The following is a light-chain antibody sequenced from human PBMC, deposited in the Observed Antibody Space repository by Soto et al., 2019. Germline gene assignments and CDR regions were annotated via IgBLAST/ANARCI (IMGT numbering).Light chain of an antibody. J-gene: IGLJ2*01. CDR1: SGHSSYI. CDR2: LEGSGSY. Sequence: QSVLTQSSSASASLGSSVKLTCTLSSGHSSYIIAWHQQQPGKAPRYLMKLEGSGSYNKGSGIPDRFSGSSSGADRYITISNVHFEDDADYYCETWDSNTLVFGGGTKLTVL. CDR3: ETWDSNTLV. V-gene: IGLV4-60*02.